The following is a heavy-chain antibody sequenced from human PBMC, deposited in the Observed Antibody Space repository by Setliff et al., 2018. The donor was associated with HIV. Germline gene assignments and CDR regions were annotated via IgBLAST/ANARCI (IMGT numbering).Heavy chain of an antibody. CDR1: GGSMSSSSYY. CDR3: ARLGYVSGGFYKTPGPYYFDY. V-gene: IGHV4-39*01. D-gene: IGHD3-10*01. CDR2: IYYSGAT. Sequence: KTSETLSLTCTVSGGSMSSSSYYWGWIRQTPDKGLEWIGIIYYSGATYYNPSLTSRVTTSVDTSRNQFSLKLRSVTAADTAAYYCARLGYVSGGFYKTPGPYYFDYWGQGALVTVSS. J-gene: IGHJ4*02.